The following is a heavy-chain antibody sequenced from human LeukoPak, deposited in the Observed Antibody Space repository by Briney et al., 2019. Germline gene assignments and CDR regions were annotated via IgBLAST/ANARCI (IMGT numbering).Heavy chain of an antibody. V-gene: IGHV4-59*01. Sequence: PSETLSLTCSVPGGSISSYYWSWIRQPPGKGLEWIGYIYYSGSTNYNPSLKSRVTISVDTSKNQFSLKLSSVTAADTAVYYCARVRSRLGWFDPWGQGTLVTVSS. CDR1: GGSISSYY. CDR3: ARVRSRLGWFDP. CDR2: IYYSGST. J-gene: IGHJ5*02. D-gene: IGHD5-12*01.